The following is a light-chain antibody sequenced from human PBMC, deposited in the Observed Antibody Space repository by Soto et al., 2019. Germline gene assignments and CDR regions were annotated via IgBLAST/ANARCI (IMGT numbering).Light chain of an antibody. CDR1: QSISSW. Sequence: DIQMTQSPSTLSASVGDRVTITCRASQSISSWLAWYQQKPGKAPKLLTYDASSLESGVPSRFSGSGSGTEFTLTISSLQPDDFATYYCQPYNSYWTFGRGTKVDIK. CDR3: QPYNSYWT. V-gene: IGKV1-5*01. J-gene: IGKJ1*01. CDR2: DAS.